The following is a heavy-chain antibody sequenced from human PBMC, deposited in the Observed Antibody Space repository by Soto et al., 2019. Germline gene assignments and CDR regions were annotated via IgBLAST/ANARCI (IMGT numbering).Heavy chain of an antibody. CDR1: GYGSTWFW. CDR2: IYPGDSDT. Sequence: ACRKDSGRASGYGSTWFWVGGVRQINGKGLEWMGIIYPGDSDTRYIPSFQGQVTISADKSISTAYLQWSSLKASDTAMYYCSRYGFGEFMYYYGMDSWVQRTTVPGFS. J-gene: IGHJ6*02. V-gene: IGHV5-51*01. D-gene: IGHD3-10*01. CDR3: SRYGFGEFMYYYGMDS.